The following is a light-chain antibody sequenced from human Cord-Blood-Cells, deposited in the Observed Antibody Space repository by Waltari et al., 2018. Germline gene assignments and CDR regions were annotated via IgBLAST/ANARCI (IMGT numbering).Light chain of an antibody. CDR2: EGS. Sequence: QSALTQPASVSGSPGQSITISCTGTSSDVGSYNLVSWYQQHPGKAPKRMVYEGSKRPSGVSNRFSGSKSGNTASLTISGLQAEDEADYYCCSYAGSSTRWVFGGGTKLTVL. J-gene: IGLJ3*02. CDR1: SSDVGSYNL. V-gene: IGLV2-23*01. CDR3: CSYAGSSTRWV.